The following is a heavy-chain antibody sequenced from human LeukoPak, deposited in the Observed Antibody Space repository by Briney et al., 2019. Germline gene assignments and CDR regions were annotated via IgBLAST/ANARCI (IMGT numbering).Heavy chain of an antibody. V-gene: IGHV5-51*01. Sequence: GESLKISCKGSGYSFTSYWIGWVRQVPGKGLEWMGIIYPGDSDTRYSPSFQGQVTISADKSISTAYLQWSSLKASDTAMYYCATPPITMVRGVIAGHWGQGTLVTVSS. CDR2: IYPGDSDT. J-gene: IGHJ4*02. D-gene: IGHD3-10*01. CDR1: GYSFTSYW. CDR3: ATPPITMVRGVIAGH.